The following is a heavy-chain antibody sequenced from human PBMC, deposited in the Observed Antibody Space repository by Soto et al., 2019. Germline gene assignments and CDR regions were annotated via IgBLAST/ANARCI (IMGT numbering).Heavy chain of an antibody. J-gene: IGHJ4*02. D-gene: IGHD2-15*01. CDR2: IDPYETGI. V-gene: IGHV3-74*01. CDR3: TSDTFGARDS. CDR1: GFAFSSYW. Sequence: EVQLVESGGVVVQPGGSLKLSCAASGFAFSSYWMHWVRQAPGKGLVWVSRIDPYETGITYAESVQGRYTISRDKAKITLYLQMNSLRAEDTAVYYCTSDTFGARDSWGEGTLVTVSS.